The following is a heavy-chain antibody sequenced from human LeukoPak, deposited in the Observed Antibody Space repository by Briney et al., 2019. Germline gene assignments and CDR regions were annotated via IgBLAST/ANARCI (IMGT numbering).Heavy chain of an antibody. CDR2: ISAYNGNT. D-gene: IGHD5-12*01. Sequence: ASVKVSCKASGYSFTSYGISWVRQAPGQGLEWMGWISAYNGNTNYAQKLQGRVTMTTDTSTATAYMELRSLRSDDTAMYYCARVYSGYQDYWGQGTLVTVSS. J-gene: IGHJ4*02. CDR3: ARVYSGYQDY. CDR1: GYSFTSYG. V-gene: IGHV1-18*01.